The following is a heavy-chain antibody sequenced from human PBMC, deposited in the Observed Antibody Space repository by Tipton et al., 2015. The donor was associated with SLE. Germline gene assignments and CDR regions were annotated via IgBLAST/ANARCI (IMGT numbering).Heavy chain of an antibody. V-gene: IGHV4-39*07. Sequence: LRLSCTVSGGSISSSSYYWGWIRQPPGKGLEWIGSIYYSGSTYYNPSLKSRVTISVDTSKNQFSLKLSSVTAADTAVYYCARGVGATGYFDYWGQGTLVTVSS. CDR2: IYYSGST. J-gene: IGHJ4*02. CDR1: GGSISSSSYY. D-gene: IGHD1-26*01. CDR3: ARGVGATGYFDY.